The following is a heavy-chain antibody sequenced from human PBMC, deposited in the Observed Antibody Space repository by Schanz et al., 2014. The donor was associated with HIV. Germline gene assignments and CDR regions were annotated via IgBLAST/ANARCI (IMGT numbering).Heavy chain of an antibody. CDR2: IKQDGSEK. CDR3: AREDCSGGSCFSNYYYYAMDV. J-gene: IGHJ6*02. CDR1: GFTFSNFG. V-gene: IGHV3-7*01. D-gene: IGHD2-15*01. Sequence: VQLVESGGGVVQPGMSLTLSCAASGFTFSNFGMHWVRQAPGKGLEWVANIKQDGSEKYYVDSVKGRFTISRDNAKNSLYLQMNSLRAEDTAVYYCAREDCSGGSCFSNYYYYAMDVWGQGTTVTVSS.